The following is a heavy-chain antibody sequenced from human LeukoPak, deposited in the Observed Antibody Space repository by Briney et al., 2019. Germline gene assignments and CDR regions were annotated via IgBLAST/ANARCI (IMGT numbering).Heavy chain of an antibody. Sequence: QSGGSLRLSCTASGFTFGDYAMSWVRQAPGKGLEWVGFIRSKAYGGTTEYAASVKGRFTISRDDSKSIAYLQMNSLKTEDTAVYYCTRAIPIDAFDIWGQGTMVTVSS. V-gene: IGHV3-49*04. CDR2: IRSKAYGGTT. J-gene: IGHJ3*02. CDR3: TRAIPIDAFDI. CDR1: GFTFGDYA.